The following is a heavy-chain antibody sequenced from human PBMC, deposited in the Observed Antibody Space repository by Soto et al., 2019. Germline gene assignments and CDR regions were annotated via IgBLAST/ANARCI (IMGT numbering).Heavy chain of an antibody. CDR3: SRDVAARRLDY. Sequence: HPGGSLRLSCATSGFTFSDYGMHWVRQAPGKGLEWVAVIWYDAGSENYADSVKGRFTISRDNSKSTLYLQMNSLRAEDTAVYYCSRDVAARRLDYWGQGTLVTGSS. D-gene: IGHD6-6*01. V-gene: IGHV3-33*01. J-gene: IGHJ4*02. CDR2: IWYDAGSE. CDR1: GFTFSDYG.